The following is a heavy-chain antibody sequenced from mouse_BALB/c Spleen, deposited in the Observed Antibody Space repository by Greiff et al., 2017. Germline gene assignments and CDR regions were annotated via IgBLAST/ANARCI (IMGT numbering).Heavy chain of an antibody. Sequence: QVQLQQSGAELARPGASVKLSCKASGYTFTSYWMQWVKQRPGQGLEWIGAIYPGDGDTRYTQKFKGKATLTADKSSSTAYMQLSSLASEDSAVYYCARGYRYGYFDVWGAGTTVTVSS. J-gene: IGHJ1*01. CDR1: GYTFTSYW. V-gene: IGHV1-87*01. CDR3: ARGYRYGYFDV. D-gene: IGHD2-14*01. CDR2: IYPGDGDT.